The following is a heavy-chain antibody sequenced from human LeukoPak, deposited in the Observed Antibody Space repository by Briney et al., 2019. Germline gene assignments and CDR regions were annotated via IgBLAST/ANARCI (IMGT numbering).Heavy chain of an antibody. V-gene: IGHV4-34*01. CDR2: INHSGNT. CDR1: GGSFSGYY. CDR3: ARGVDYGFDFDY. Sequence: PSETLSLTCAVYGGSFSGYYWSWIRQPPGKGLEWIGEINHSGNTNYNSSLKSRVTISVDTSKNQFSLKLSSVTAADTAVYYCARGVDYGFDFDYWGQGTLVTVSS. D-gene: IGHD4-17*01. J-gene: IGHJ4*02.